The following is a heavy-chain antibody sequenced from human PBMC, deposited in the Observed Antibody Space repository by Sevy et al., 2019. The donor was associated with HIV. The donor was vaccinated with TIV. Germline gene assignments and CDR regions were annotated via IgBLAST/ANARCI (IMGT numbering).Heavy chain of an antibody. CDR2: ISSSSSYI. CDR3: ARKYDSSGYFDY. D-gene: IGHD3-22*01. V-gene: IGHV3-21*04. J-gene: IGHJ4*02. CDR1: GFTFSSYT. Sequence: GGSLRLSCAVSGFTFSSYTMNWVRQAPGKGLEWVSSISSSSSYIYYADSVKGRFTISRDDSKNSLYLQLNSLRAEDTAIYYCARKYDSSGYFDYWGQGTLVTVSS.